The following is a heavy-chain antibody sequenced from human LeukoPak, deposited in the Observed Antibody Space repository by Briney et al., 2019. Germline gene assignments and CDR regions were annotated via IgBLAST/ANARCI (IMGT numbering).Heavy chain of an antibody. D-gene: IGHD2-2*01. Sequence: KPSQTLSLTCTVSGGSIGSGSYYWSWIRQPAGKGLEWIGRIYTSGSTNYNPSLKSRVTIPVDTSKNQFSLKRSSVTAADTAVYYCARDYCSSTSCYFDYWGQGTLVTVSP. CDR1: GGSIGSGSYY. J-gene: IGHJ4*02. CDR2: IYTSGST. CDR3: ARDYCSSTSCYFDY. V-gene: IGHV4-61*02.